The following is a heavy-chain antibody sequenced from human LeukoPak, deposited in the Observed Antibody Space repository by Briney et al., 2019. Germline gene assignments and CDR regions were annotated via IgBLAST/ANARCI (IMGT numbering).Heavy chain of an antibody. CDR3: AKGVTSGYTNYFDY. D-gene: IGHD3-22*01. J-gene: IGHJ4*02. CDR1: GFTFSTYG. V-gene: IGHV3-23*01. CDR2: ISGSGGST. Sequence: GGSLRLSCEASGFTFSTYGINWVRQAPGKGLEWVSAISGSGGSTYYVDSVKGRFTISRDNSKNTLYLQMNSLRGEDTAAYYCAKGVTSGYTNYFDYWGQGTLVTVSS.